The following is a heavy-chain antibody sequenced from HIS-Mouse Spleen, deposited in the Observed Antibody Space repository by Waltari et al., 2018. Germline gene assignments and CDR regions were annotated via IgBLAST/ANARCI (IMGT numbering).Heavy chain of an antibody. V-gene: IGHV4-39*07. D-gene: IGHD6-13*01. Sequence: QLQLQESGPGLVKPSETLSLTCPVSGGSISSSSYSWGWIRQPPGKGLEWMGSIYYSGSTYYNPSLKSRVTISVDTSKNQFSLKLSSVTAADTAVYYCAREIPYSSSWYDWYFDLWGRGTLVTVSS. CDR3: AREIPYSSSWYDWYFDL. J-gene: IGHJ2*01. CDR2: IYYSGST. CDR1: GGSISSSSYS.